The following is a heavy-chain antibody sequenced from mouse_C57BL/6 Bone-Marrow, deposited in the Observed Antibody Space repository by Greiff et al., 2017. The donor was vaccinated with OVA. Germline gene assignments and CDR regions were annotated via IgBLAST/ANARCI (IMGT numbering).Heavy chain of an antibody. Sequence: EVQLVESGGDLVKPGGSLKLSCAASGFTFSSYGMSWVRQTPDKRLEWVATISSGGSYTYYPDSVKGRFTISRDNAKNTLYLQMSSLKSEDTAMYYCARLREDCWGQGTSVTVSS. J-gene: IGHJ4*01. D-gene: IGHD2-12*01. CDR1: GFTFSSYG. CDR2: ISSGGSYT. V-gene: IGHV5-6*01. CDR3: ARLREDC.